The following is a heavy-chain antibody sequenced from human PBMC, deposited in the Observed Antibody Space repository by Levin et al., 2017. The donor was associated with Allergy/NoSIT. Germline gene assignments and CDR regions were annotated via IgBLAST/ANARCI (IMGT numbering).Heavy chain of an antibody. Sequence: GESLKISCAASGFTFSLYAMSWVRQAPGKGLEWVSSISDSGGSTYYADSVQGRFTISRDNSKDTLYLQMNSLRSEDTALYYCVKWAAYYDSSGYYSWGQGTPVTVSS. V-gene: IGHV3-23*01. D-gene: IGHD3-22*01. CDR2: ISDSGGST. J-gene: IGHJ4*02. CDR3: VKWAAYYDSSGYYS. CDR1: GFTFSLYA.